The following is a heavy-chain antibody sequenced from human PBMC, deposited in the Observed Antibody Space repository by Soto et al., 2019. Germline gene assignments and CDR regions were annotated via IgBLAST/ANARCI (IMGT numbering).Heavy chain of an antibody. V-gene: IGHV3-48*01. Sequence: GESLKISCAASGFTFSSYSMNWVRQAPGKGLEWVSYISSSSSTIYYADSVKGRFTISRDNAKNSLYLQMNSLRAEDTAVYYCARDWDSSVNWFDPWGQGTLVTVSS. CDR2: ISSSSSTI. CDR1: GFTFSSYS. J-gene: IGHJ5*02. D-gene: IGHD6-6*01. CDR3: ARDWDSSVNWFDP.